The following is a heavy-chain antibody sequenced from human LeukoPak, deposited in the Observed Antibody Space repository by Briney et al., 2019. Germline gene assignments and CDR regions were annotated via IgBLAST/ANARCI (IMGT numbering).Heavy chain of an antibody. Sequence: AASVKVSCKASGYTFTGYYMHWVRQAPGQGLEWMGWINPNSGGTNYAQKFQGRVTMTRDTSISTAYMELSRLRSEDTAVYYCATDSPRPGYSSSQESWYFDYWGQGTLVTVSS. CDR3: ATDSPRPGYSSSQESWYFDY. D-gene: IGHD6-13*01. CDR2: INPNSGGT. V-gene: IGHV1-2*02. J-gene: IGHJ4*02. CDR1: GYTFTGYY.